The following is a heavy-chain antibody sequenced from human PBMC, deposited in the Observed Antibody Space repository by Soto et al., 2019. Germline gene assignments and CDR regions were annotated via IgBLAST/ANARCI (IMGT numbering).Heavy chain of an antibody. CDR3: ARDMPGSYFPYYYYYGMDV. CDR1: GYTFTSYG. CDR2: ISAYNGNT. V-gene: IGHV1-18*04. J-gene: IGHJ6*02. Sequence: ASVKVSCKASGYTFTSYGISWVRQAPGQGLEWMGWISAYNGNTNYAQKLQGRVTMTTDTSTSTAHMELRSLRSDDTAVYYCARDMPGSYFPYYYYYGMDVWGQGTTVTVSS. D-gene: IGHD1-26*01.